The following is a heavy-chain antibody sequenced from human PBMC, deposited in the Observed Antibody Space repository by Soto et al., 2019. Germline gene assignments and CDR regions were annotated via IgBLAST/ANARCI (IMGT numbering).Heavy chain of an antibody. CDR2: ISAYNGNT. V-gene: IGHV1-18*01. CDR3: ARGVDYYDSSGYYPHDAFDI. J-gene: IGHJ3*02. Sequence: QVQLVQSGAEVKKPGASVMVSCKASGYTFTSYGISWVRQAPGQGLEWMGWISAYNGNTNYAQKLQGRVTMTTDTSTSTAYMELRSLRSDDTAVYYCARGVDYYDSSGYYPHDAFDIWGQGTMVTVSS. CDR1: GYTFTSYG. D-gene: IGHD3-22*01.